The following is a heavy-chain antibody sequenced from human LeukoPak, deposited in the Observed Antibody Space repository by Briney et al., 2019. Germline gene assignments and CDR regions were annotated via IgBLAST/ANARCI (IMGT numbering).Heavy chain of an antibody. CDR2: ISFDGSDK. CDR3: ARAQLEYCSTTSCYVFDS. CDR1: GFTFSSYG. J-gene: IGHJ4*02. Sequence: GGPLRLSCAASGFTFSSYGMHWVRQAPGKGLEWVAVISFDGSDKYYADSVKGRFTISTDISKNTLYLEMNSLRADDTAMYYCARAQLEYCSTTSCYVFDSWGQGTLVTASS. V-gene: IGHV3-30*19. D-gene: IGHD2-2*01.